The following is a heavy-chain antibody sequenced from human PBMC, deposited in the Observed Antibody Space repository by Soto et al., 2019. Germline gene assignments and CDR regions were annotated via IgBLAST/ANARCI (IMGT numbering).Heavy chain of an antibody. CDR3: ARDRIAAAGPYYFDY. CDR2: IYYSGST. D-gene: IGHD6-13*01. Sequence: PSETLSLTCTVSGGSISSGGYYWSWIRQHPGKGLEWIGYIYYSGSTYYNPSLKSRVTISVDTSKNQFSLKLSSVTAADTAVYYCARDRIAAAGPYYFDYWGQGTLVTVSS. CDR1: GGSISSGGYY. J-gene: IGHJ4*02. V-gene: IGHV4-31*03.